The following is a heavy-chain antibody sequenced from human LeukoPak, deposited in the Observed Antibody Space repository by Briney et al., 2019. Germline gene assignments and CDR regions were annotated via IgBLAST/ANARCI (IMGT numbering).Heavy chain of an antibody. V-gene: IGHV4-34*01. D-gene: IGHD1-26*01. Sequence: PSETLSLTSAVYGGSFSGYYWSWIRQPPGKGLEWIGEINHSGSTNYNPSLKSRVTISVDTSKNQFSLKLSSVTAADTTVYYCARGFLGGSYYYYYYMDVWGKGTTVTVSS. CDR2: INHSGST. CDR1: GGSFSGYY. J-gene: IGHJ6*03. CDR3: ARGFLGGSYYYYYYMDV.